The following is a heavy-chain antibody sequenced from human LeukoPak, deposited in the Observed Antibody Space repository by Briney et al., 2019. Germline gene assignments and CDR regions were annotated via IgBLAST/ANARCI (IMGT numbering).Heavy chain of an antibody. CDR2: ISSSSSSYI. J-gene: IGHJ4*02. D-gene: IGHD2-8*01. CDR3: ARVSLGYCTNGVCYTTDY. Sequence: GGSLRLSCAASGFTFSSYSMNWVRQAPGKGLEWVSSISSSSSSYIYYADSVKGRFTISRDNAKNSLYLQMNSLRAEDTAVYYCARVSLGYCTNGVCYTTDYWGQGTLVTVSS. V-gene: IGHV3-21*01. CDR1: GFTFSSYS.